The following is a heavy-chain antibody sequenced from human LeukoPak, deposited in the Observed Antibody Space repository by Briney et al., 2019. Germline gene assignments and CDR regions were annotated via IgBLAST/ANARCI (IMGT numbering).Heavy chain of an antibody. CDR1: GFTFSSYG. CDR3: ARDLQLVRSPFDY. CDR2: IWYDGSNK. J-gene: IGHJ4*02. V-gene: IGHV3-33*01. Sequence: GGSLRLSCAASGFTFSSYGMHWVRQAPGKGLEWVAVIWYDGSNKYYADSVKGRFTISRDNSKNTLYLQMNSLRAEGTAVYYCARDLQLVRSPFDYWGQGTLVTVSS. D-gene: IGHD6-6*01.